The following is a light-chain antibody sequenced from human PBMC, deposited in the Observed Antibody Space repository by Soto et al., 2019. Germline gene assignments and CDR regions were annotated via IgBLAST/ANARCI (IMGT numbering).Light chain of an antibody. Sequence: QSALTQPASVSGSPGQSITISCTGTSSDIGSYNLVSWYQQHPGKVPKLIIYEGDKRPSGVSNRFSGSKSGNTASLTISGLQAEDVGDYYCSSYVGSRSVVFGGGTKLTVL. CDR3: SSYVGSRSVV. J-gene: IGLJ2*01. V-gene: IGLV2-23*01. CDR1: SSDIGSYNL. CDR2: EGD.